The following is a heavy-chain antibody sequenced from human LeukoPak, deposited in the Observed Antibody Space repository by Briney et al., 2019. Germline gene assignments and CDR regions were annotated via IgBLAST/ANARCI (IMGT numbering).Heavy chain of an antibody. D-gene: IGHD1-26*01. V-gene: IGHV3-30*02. CDR1: GFTFSSYG. CDR2: IRYDGSNK. Sequence: PGGSLRLSCAASGFTFSSYGMHWVRQAPGKGLEWVAFIRYDGSNKYYADSVKGRFTISRDNSKNTLYLQMNSLRAEDTAVYYCARDPVGVHVGVFDYWGQGTLVTVSS. J-gene: IGHJ4*02. CDR3: ARDPVGVHVGVFDY.